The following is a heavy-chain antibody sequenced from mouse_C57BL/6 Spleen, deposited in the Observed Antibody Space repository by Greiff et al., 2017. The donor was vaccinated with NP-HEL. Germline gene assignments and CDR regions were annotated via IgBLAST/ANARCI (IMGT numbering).Heavy chain of an antibody. V-gene: IGHV5-4*03. Sequence: DVKLVESGGGLVKPGGSLKLSCAASGFTFSSYAMSWVRQTPEKRLEWVATISDGGSYTYYPDNVKGRFTISRDNAKNNLYLQMSHLKSEDTAMYYCARGDGRFAYWGQGTLVTVSA. CDR3: ARGDGRFAY. D-gene: IGHD2-3*01. J-gene: IGHJ3*01. CDR2: ISDGGSYT. CDR1: GFTFSSYA.